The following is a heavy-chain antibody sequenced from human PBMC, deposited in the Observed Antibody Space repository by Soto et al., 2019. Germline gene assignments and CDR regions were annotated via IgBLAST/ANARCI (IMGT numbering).Heavy chain of an antibody. CDR1: GYTFASYA. CDR3: ARRSSGWYFDY. Sequence: ASVKVSCKASGYTFASYAISWMRQAPGQGLEWMGWISAYNGNTNYAQKLQGRVTMTTDTSTSTAYMELRSLRSDDTAVYYCARRSSGWYFDYRGQGTLVTVSS. D-gene: IGHD6-19*01. J-gene: IGHJ4*02. V-gene: IGHV1-18*01. CDR2: ISAYNGNT.